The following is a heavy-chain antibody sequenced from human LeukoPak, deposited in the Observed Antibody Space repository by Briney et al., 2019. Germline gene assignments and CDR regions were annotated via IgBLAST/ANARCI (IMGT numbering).Heavy chain of an antibody. CDR1: GFTFSSYA. J-gene: IGHJ4*02. Sequence: GGSLRLSCAASGFTFSSYAMSWVRQAPGKGLEWVSAISGSGGSTYYADSVKGRFTISRDNSKNTPYLQMNSLRAEDTAVYYCAKDLYSSSSGSDYWGQGTLVTVSS. D-gene: IGHD6-6*01. V-gene: IGHV3-23*01. CDR3: AKDLYSSSSGSDY. CDR2: ISGSGGST.